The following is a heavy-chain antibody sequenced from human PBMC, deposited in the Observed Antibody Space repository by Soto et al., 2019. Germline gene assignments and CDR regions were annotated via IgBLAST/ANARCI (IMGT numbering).Heavy chain of an antibody. J-gene: IGHJ2*01. V-gene: IGHV4-34*01. CDR3: ARGRGDGYNQDWYFDL. CDR1: GGTFSGYY. CDR2: INNGGSS. D-gene: IGHD3-10*01. Sequence: QVHLQQWGAGLLKPSETLSLTCAVYGGTFSGYYWSWIRQPPGKGLEWIGEINNGGSSNSNPSLNIRVSMSVGTSNNQFSLKLTAVTAADTAVYYCARGRGDGYNQDWYFDLWGLGTLVTVAS.